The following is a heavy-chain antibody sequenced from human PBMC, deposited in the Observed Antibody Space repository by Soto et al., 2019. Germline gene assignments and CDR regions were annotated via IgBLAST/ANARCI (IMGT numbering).Heavy chain of an antibody. J-gene: IGHJ6*02. V-gene: IGHV3-7*01. Sequence: PGGSLRLSCAASGFTFSSYWMSWVRQAPGKGLEWVANIKQDGSEKYYVDSVKGRFTISRDNAKNSLYLQMNSLRAEDTAVYYCARDLVVPAATYYYYYGMDVWGQGTTVTVS. CDR3: ARDLVVPAATYYYYYGMDV. CDR1: GFTFSSYW. CDR2: IKQDGSEK. D-gene: IGHD2-2*01.